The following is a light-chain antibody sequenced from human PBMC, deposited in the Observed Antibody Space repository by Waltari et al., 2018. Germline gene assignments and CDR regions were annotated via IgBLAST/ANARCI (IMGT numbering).Light chain of an antibody. CDR3: SSYAGSNTLV. J-gene: IGLJ2*01. V-gene: IGLV2-8*01. CDR2: EVT. CDR1: ISDIGGYSF. Sequence: QSALTQPPSASGSPGPSVTISCTGTISDIGGYSFVSWYQQHPGKAPTLIIYEVTQRPAGVPDRFSGSKSGNTASLTVSGLQAEDEAYYYCSSYAGSNTLVFGGGAKLTVL.